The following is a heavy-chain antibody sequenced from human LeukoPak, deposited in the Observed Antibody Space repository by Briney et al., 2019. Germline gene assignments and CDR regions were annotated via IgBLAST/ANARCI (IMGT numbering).Heavy chain of an antibody. CDR2: IKQDGSEK. V-gene: IGHV3-7*03. Sequence: PGLSLTLSCAASGFTFSSYWMSWVRQAPGKGLEWVANIKQDGSEKYYVDSVKGRFTISRDNAKNSLHLQMNSLRVEDTALYYCAKDSGYSYEQFDYWGQGTLVTVSS. CDR3: AKDSGYSYEQFDY. D-gene: IGHD5-18*01. J-gene: IGHJ4*02. CDR1: GFTFSSYW.